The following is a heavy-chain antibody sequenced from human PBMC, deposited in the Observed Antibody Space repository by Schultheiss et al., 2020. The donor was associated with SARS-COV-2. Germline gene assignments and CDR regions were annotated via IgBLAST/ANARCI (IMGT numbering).Heavy chain of an antibody. CDR1: GGSISSYY. D-gene: IGHD2-15*01. J-gene: IGHJ4*02. V-gene: IGHV4-34*01. CDR2: INHSGST. Sequence: SETLSLTCTVSGGSISSYYWSWIRQPPGKGLEWIGEINHSGSTNYNPSLKSRVTISVDTSKNQFSLKLSSVTAADTAVYYCARVYCSGGSCMNYFDYWGQGTLVTVSS. CDR3: ARVYCSGGSCMNYFDY.